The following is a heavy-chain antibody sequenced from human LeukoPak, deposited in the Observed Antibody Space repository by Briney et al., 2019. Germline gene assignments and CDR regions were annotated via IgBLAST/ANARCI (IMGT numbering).Heavy chain of an antibody. V-gene: IGHV3-48*03. D-gene: IGHD7-27*01. J-gene: IGHJ4*02. CDR3: ARDLNWGFDY. CDR1: GFTFSKYA. Sequence: GGSLRLSCAASGFTFSKYAMSWVRQAPGKGLEWVSNIRGSGEGLGSGVYYADSVKGRFTISRDNAKNSLYLQMNSLSAEDTAFYYCARDLNWGFDYWGQGALVTVSS. CDR2: IRGSGEGLGSGV.